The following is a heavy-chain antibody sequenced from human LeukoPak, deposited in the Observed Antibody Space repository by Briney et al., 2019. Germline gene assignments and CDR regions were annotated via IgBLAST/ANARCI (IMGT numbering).Heavy chain of an antibody. D-gene: IGHD3-22*01. V-gene: IGHV1-2*06. J-gene: IGHJ4*02. CDR1: GYTFTCYY. CDR3: ARGHDDSSVSV. CDR2: INPNSRGT. Sequence: GASVKVSCKASGYTFTCYYMHWVRQAPGQGLEWMGRINPNSRGTNYAQKFQGRVTMTRDTSISTAYMELSRLRSDDTAVYYCARGHDDSSVSVWGQGTLVTVSS.